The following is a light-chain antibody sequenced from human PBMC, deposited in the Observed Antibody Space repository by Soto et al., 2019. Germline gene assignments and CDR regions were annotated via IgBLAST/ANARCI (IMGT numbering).Light chain of an antibody. CDR3: MQAKHLQIY. V-gene: IGKV2-30*01. CDR2: KVS. Sequence: DVVMTQSPLSLPVTLGQPAAISCRSNQSLGYSDGLAYFSGFQQRPSRSPRRVIYKVSNRDSGVPARFSVSEPGTDFALKISRAKANDVRVYYCMQAKHLQIYFGQKTGLE. CDR1: QSLGYSDGLAY. J-gene: IGKJ5*01.